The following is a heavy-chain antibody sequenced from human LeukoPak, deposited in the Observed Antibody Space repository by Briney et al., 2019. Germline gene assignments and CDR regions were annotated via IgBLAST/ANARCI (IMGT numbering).Heavy chain of an antibody. J-gene: IGHJ3*02. CDR1: GGSISNYY. CDR2: IYYSGST. V-gene: IGHV4-59*01. CDR3: ARANYYDSIGDAFDI. Sequence: SETLSLTCTVSGGSISNYYWSWIRQPPGKGLEWIGYIYYSGSTNYNPSLKSRVTISVDTSKNQFSLKLSSVTAADTAVYYCARANYYDSIGDAFDIWGQGTMVTVSS. D-gene: IGHD3-22*01.